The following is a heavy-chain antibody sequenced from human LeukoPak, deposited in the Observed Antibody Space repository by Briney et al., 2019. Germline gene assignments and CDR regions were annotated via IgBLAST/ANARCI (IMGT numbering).Heavy chain of an antibody. CDR2: IYYSGST. Sequence: PSQTLSLTCTVSGGSISSGGYYWSWIRQHPGKGLEWIGYIYYSGSTYYNPSLKSRVTISVDTSKNQFSLKLSSVTAADTAVYYCARDPILRYFDWLQRDNWYFDLWGCGTLVTVSS. V-gene: IGHV4-31*03. J-gene: IGHJ2*01. CDR3: ARDPILRYFDWLQRDNWYFDL. CDR1: GGSISSGGYY. D-gene: IGHD3-9*01.